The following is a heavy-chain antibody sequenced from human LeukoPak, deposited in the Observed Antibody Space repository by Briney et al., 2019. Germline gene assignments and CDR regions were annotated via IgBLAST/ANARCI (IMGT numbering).Heavy chain of an antibody. CDR3: AKGSGNSWHFDY. D-gene: IGHD4-23*01. CDR2: ISGSSGST. J-gene: IGHJ4*02. Sequence: PGGSPRLSCVASGFTFSSYAMSWVRQAPGKGLEWVSAISGSSGSTYYADSVKGRFTISRDNSKNTLYLQMNSLRAEDTAVYYCAKGSGNSWHFDYWGQGTLVTVSS. V-gene: IGHV3-23*01. CDR1: GFTFSSYA.